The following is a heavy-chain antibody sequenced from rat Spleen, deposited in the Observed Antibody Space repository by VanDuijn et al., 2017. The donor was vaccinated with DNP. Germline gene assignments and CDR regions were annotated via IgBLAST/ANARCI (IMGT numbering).Heavy chain of an antibody. Sequence: EVQLVESGGGLVQPGRSLKLSCAASGISFSDNNMAWVRQAPKKGLEWVATIIYDGSRTYYRDSVKGRFTISRDNAKNTQYLQMDSLRSEDTATYYCATFYPGITTFDYWGQGVMVTVSS. CDR3: ATFYPGITTFDY. D-gene: IGHD1-4*01. V-gene: IGHV5S10*01. CDR1: GISFSDNN. J-gene: IGHJ2*01. CDR2: IIYDGSRT.